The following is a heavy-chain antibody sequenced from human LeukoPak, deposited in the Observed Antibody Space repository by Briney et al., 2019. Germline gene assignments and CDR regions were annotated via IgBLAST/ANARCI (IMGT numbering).Heavy chain of an antibody. V-gene: IGHV4-31*03. CDR1: GGSISSGDYY. J-gene: IGHJ4*02. CDR3: ASRRAELWFGEGPAELAY. Sequence: SETLSLTCTVSGGSISSGDYYWSWIRQPPGKGLEWIGYIYYSGSTYYNPSLKSRVTISVDTSKNQFSLKLSSVTAADTAVYYCASRRAELWFGEGPAELAYWGQGTLVTVSS. CDR2: IYYSGST. D-gene: IGHD3-10*01.